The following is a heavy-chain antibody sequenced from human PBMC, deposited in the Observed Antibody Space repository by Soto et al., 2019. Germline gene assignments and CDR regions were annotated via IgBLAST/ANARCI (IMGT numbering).Heavy chain of an antibody. J-gene: IGHJ4*02. CDR3: ARDCGVVIISSH. V-gene: IGHV1-2*02. CDR1: GDTFTCYY. D-gene: IGHD3-3*01. CDR2: INPNSGGT. Sequence: ASVKASCKASGDTFTCYYMHWLRQAPGQGLEWMGWINPNSGGTNYAQKFQGRVTMTRDTSISTAYMELSRLRSDDTAVYSCARDCGVVIISSHRGQGTLVTVSS.